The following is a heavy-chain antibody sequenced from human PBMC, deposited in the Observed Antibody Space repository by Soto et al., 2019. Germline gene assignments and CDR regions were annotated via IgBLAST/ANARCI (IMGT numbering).Heavy chain of an antibody. CDR1: GFTFSSYA. CDR3: VKELHYYDSSGANYYYYMDV. J-gene: IGHJ6*03. V-gene: IGHV3-64D*06. D-gene: IGHD3-22*01. CDR2: ISSNGGST. Sequence: GGSLRLSCSASGFTFSSYAMHWVRQAPGKGLEYVSAISSNGGSTYYADSVKGRFTISRDNSKNTLYLQMSSLRAEDTAVYYCVKELHYYDSSGANYYYYMDVWGKGTTVTVSS.